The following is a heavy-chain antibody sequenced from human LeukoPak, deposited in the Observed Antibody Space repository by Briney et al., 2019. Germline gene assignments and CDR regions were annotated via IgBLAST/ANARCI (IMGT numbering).Heavy chain of an antibody. J-gene: IGHJ4*02. CDR2: IYSSGTT. D-gene: IGHD5-18*01. CDR3: AREGEYSYGTIDY. V-gene: IGHV4-59*01. CDR1: GGSISGYY. Sequence: SETLSLTCTVSGGSISGYYWSWIRQPPGKGLEWIGYIYSSGTTNYNPSLKSQITISLDTSKNQFSLKLSSVTAADTAVYYCAREGEYSYGTIDYWGQGTLVTVSS.